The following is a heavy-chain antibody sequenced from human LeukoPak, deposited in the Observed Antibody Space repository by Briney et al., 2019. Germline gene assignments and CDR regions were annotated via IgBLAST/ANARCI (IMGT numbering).Heavy chain of an antibody. CDR1: GGSFSGYY. V-gene: IGHV4-34*01. D-gene: IGHD4-17*01. CDR3: ARAVYYYYMDV. Sequence: SETLSLTCAVYGGSFSGYYWSWIRQPPGKGLEWIGEINHSGSTNYNPSLKSRVTISVDTSKNQFSLKLSSVTAADTAVYYCARAVYYYYMDVWGKGTTVTVSS. J-gene: IGHJ6*03. CDR2: INHSGST.